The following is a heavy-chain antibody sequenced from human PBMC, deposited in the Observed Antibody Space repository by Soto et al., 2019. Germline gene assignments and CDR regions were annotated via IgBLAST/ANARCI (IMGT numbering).Heavy chain of an antibody. CDR2: ISYDGSNK. Sequence: GGSLRLSCAASGFTFSSYGMHWGRQAPGKGLEWVAVISYDGSNKYYADSVKGRFTISRDNSKNTLYLQMNSLRAEDTAVYYCANLIGYSGYDLDYWGQGTLVTVSS. CDR1: GFTFSSYG. V-gene: IGHV3-30*18. D-gene: IGHD5-12*01. CDR3: ANLIGYSGYDLDY. J-gene: IGHJ4*02.